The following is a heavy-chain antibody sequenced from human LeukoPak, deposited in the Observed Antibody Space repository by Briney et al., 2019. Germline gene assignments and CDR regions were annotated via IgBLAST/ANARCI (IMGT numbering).Heavy chain of an antibody. CDR1: GFTFSSYA. V-gene: IGHV3-23*01. CDR2: ISGSGGST. D-gene: IGHD3-10*01. CDR3: ANSPPYYGSGSHAFDI. Sequence: GGSLRLSCAASGFTFSSYAMSWVRQAPGKGLEWASAISGSGGSTYYADSVKGRFTISRDNSKNTLYLQMNSLRAEDTAVYYCANSPPYYGSGSHAFDIWGQGTMVTVSS. J-gene: IGHJ3*02.